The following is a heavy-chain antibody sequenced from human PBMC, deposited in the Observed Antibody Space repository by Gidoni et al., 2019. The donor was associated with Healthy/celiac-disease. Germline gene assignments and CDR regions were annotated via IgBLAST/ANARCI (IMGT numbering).Heavy chain of an antibody. CDR3: ARDSAYAMEFSYYGMDV. D-gene: IGHD2-8*01. CDR2: IWYDGSNK. J-gene: IGHJ6*02. V-gene: IGHV3-33*01. CDR1: GFTFSSYG. Sequence: QVQLVESGGGVVPPGRSLRLSCAASGFTFSSYGMHWVRQAPGKGLEWVAVIWYDGSNKYYADSVKGRFTISRDNSKNTLYLQMNSLRAEDTAVYYCARDSAYAMEFSYYGMDVWGQGTTVTVSS.